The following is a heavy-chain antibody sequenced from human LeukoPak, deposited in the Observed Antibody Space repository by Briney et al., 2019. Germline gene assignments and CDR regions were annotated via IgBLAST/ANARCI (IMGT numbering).Heavy chain of an antibody. CDR2: MNPNSGNT. CDR1: GYTFTSYD. J-gene: IGHJ4*02. V-gene: IGHV1-8*01. Sequence: ASVTVSCKASGYTFTSYDINWVRQATGQGLEWMGWMNPNSGNTGYAQKFQGRVTMTRNTSISTAYMELSSLRSEDTAVYYCARGLSVARWGATRSLAYWGQGTLVTVSS. CDR3: ARGLSVARWGATRSLAY. D-gene: IGHD1-26*01.